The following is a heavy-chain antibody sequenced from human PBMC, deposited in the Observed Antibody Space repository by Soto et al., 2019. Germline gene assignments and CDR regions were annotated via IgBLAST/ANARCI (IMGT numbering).Heavy chain of an antibody. J-gene: IGHJ4*02. Sequence: PGGSLRLSCLASGFSLTPYWMSWVRQTPGKGLEWVAKINEDGSKRDYMESVEGRFTISRDNAKNSVSLQMDSLRVGDTAMYYCTRWDGRCSGGSCFFDSWGQGTLVTVSS. CDR1: GFSLTPYW. CDR3: TRWDGRCSGGSCFFDS. D-gene: IGHD2-15*01. CDR2: INEDGSKR. V-gene: IGHV3-7*01.